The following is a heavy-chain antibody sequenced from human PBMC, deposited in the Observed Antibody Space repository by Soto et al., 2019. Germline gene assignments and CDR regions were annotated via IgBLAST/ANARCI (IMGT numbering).Heavy chain of an antibody. V-gene: IGHV2-26*01. CDR2: IFSNDEK. J-gene: IGHJ4*02. Sequence: QVTLKESGPVLVKPTETLTLTCTVSGFSLSNARMGVSWIRQPPGKALEWFAHIFSNDEKSYSTSLKSRLTISKDTSKSQVVLTMTNMDPVDTATYYCARILIDSSGYSSCEDYWGQGTLVTVSS. CDR1: GFSLSNARMG. CDR3: ARILIDSSGYSSCEDY. D-gene: IGHD3-22*01.